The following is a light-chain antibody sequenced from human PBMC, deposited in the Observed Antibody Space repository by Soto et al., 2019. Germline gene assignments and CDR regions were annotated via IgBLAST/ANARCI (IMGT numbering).Light chain of an antibody. J-gene: IGKJ1*01. Sequence: EIVMTQSPVTLSVFPGDRATLSCRASQTVSNNYVAWCQQKPGQAPRLLIYGASTRAPGFPARFSGSGSGTDFTLTISSLQSEDFAVYYCQQYTNWPRTFGQGTKVDI. CDR3: QQYTNWPRT. V-gene: IGKV3-15*01. CDR1: QTVSNN. CDR2: GAS.